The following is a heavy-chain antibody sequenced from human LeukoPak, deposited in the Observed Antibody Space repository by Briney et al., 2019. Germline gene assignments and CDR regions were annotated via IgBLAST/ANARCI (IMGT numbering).Heavy chain of an antibody. D-gene: IGHD3-9*01. Sequence: SETLSLTCTVSGGSISSSSYYWVWIRQPPGKGLEWIGSIFHSGSTYYNASLKSRVTISVDTSRNQFSLKLSSVTAADTAVYYCARGDQSLLRYFDWSSNWFDPWGQGTLVTVSS. V-gene: IGHV4-39*01. CDR1: GGSISSSSYY. CDR3: ARGDQSLLRYFDWSSNWFDP. J-gene: IGHJ5*02. CDR2: IFHSGST.